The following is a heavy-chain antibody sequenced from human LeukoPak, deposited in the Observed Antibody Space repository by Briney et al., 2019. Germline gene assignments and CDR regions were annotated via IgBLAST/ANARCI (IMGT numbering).Heavy chain of an antibody. CDR1: GFTFRSYN. D-gene: IGHD3-22*01. CDR2: ISSSSRTI. V-gene: IGHV3-48*04. J-gene: IGHJ4*02. Sequence: GGSLRLSCAVSGFTFRSYNMNGVRQAPGKGLEWVSYISSSSRTIYYADSVKGRFTISRDNAKNSLYLQMNSLRAEDTAVYYCARGGGQWLGDSWGQGTLVTVSS. CDR3: ARGGGQWLGDS.